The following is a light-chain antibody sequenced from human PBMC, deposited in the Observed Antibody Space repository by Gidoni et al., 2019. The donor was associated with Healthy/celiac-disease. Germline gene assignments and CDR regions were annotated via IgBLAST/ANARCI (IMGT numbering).Light chain of an antibody. Sequence: EIVTTQSTATLSVSPGERATLSCRASQSVSSNLAWYQQKPGQAPRLLIYGASTRATGIPARFSGSGSGTEFTLTISSLQSEDFAVYYCQQYNNWPPWTFGQGTKVEIK. J-gene: IGKJ1*01. CDR3: QQYNNWPPWT. V-gene: IGKV3-15*01. CDR2: GAS. CDR1: QSVSSN.